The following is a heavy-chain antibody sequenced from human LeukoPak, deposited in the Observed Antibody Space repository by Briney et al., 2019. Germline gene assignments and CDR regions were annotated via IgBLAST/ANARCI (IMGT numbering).Heavy chain of an antibody. Sequence: GGSLRLSCAASGFTFSNYDMNWVRQAPGKGLEWVSYISSSARITYYADSVKGRFTISRDNAKNSLYLQMNSLRAEDTAVYYCARDRGWLQPKDYWGQGTLVTVSS. CDR3: ARDRGWLQPKDY. D-gene: IGHD5-24*01. CDR2: ISSSARIT. CDR1: GFTFSNYD. V-gene: IGHV3-48*03. J-gene: IGHJ4*02.